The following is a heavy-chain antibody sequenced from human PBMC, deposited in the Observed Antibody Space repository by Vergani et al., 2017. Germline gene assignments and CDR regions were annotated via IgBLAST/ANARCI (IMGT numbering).Heavy chain of an antibody. CDR2: NYYSGST. D-gene: IGHD1-1*01. CDR1: GGSVSSGSYY. Sequence: QVQLQESGPGLVKPSETLSLTCTVSGGSVSSGSYYWSWIRQPPGKGLEWIGYNYYSGSTNYNPSLKSLVTISVDTSKNQFSLKLGSVTAADTAVYYFARDRRRGFDYWGQGTLVTVSS. CDR3: ARDRRRGFDY. V-gene: IGHV4-61*01. J-gene: IGHJ4*02.